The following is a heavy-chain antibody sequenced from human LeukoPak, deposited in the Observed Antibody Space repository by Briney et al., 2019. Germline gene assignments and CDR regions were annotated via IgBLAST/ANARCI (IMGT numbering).Heavy chain of an antibody. V-gene: IGHV4-39*01. Sequence: SETLSLTCTVSGGSLSSSSYHWGWIRHPPGEGLEWIGTIYYSGSTYYNPSLKSRVTPSVDTSKNQFSLKLSSVTAADTAVYYCARRGSGYGSGSYRFDPWGQGILVSVSS. J-gene: IGHJ5*02. CDR1: GGSLSSSSYH. CDR2: IYYSGST. D-gene: IGHD3-10*01. CDR3: ARRGSGYGSGSYRFDP.